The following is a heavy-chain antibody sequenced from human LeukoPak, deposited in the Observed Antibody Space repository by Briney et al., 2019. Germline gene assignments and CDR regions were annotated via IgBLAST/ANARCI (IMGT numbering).Heavy chain of an antibody. Sequence: SETLSLTCAVYGGSFSGYYWSWIRQPPGKGLEWIGEINHSGGTNYNPSLKSRVTISVDTSKNQFSLKLSSVTAADTAVYYCARVYSSGSFDYWGQGTLVTVSS. CDR2: INHSGGT. J-gene: IGHJ4*02. CDR3: ARVYSSGSFDY. D-gene: IGHD6-19*01. CDR1: GGSFSGYY. V-gene: IGHV4-34*01.